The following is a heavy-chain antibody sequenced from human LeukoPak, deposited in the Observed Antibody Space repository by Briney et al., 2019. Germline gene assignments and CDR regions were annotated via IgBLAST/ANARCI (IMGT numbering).Heavy chain of an antibody. D-gene: IGHD3-22*01. CDR2: IYTSGST. J-gene: IGHJ4*02. CDR1: GGSISSYY. V-gene: IGHV4-4*07. CDR3: ARGLNSGYYYYFDY. Sequence: YPSETLSLTCTVSGGSISSYYWSWIRQPAGKGLEWIGRIYTSGSTNYNPSLKSRVTISVDTSKNQFSLKLSSVTAADTAVYYCARGLNSGYYYYFDYWGQGTLVTVSS.